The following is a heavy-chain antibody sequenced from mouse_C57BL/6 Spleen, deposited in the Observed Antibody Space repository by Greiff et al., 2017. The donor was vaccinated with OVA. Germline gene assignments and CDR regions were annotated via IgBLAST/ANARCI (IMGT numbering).Heavy chain of an antibody. J-gene: IGHJ3*01. CDR2: ISYDGSN. D-gene: IGHD2-10*01. Sequence: VQLKESGPGLVKPSQSLSLTCSVTGYSITSGYYWNWIRQLPGNKLEWMGYISYDGSNNYNPSLKNRISITRDTSKNQFFLKLNSVTTEDTATYYCARGSYSPFAYWGQGTLVTVSA. V-gene: IGHV3-6*01. CDR3: ARGSYSPFAY. CDR1: GYSITSGYY.